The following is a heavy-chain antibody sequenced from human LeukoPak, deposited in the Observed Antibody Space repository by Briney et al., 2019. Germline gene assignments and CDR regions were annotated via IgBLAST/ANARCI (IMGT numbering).Heavy chain of an antibody. CDR2: INDSGST. J-gene: IGHJ3*02. D-gene: IGHD3-22*01. CDR1: GGSFSGYY. Sequence: KPSETLSLTCDVSGGSFSGYYWIWIRQSPGQGLEWIGEINDSGSTNYNPSLKSRVTISVDTSKNQFSLKLTSVTAADTAVYYCARGPYKYDGSGAFDIWGQGTMVTVSS. CDR3: ARGPYKYDGSGAFDI. V-gene: IGHV4-34*01.